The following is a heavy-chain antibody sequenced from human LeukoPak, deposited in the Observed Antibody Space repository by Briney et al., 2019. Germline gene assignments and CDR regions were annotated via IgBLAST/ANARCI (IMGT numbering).Heavy chain of an antibody. CDR2: INHSGST. Sequence: SETLSLTCAVYGGSFSGYYWSWIRQPPGKGLEWIGEINHSGSTNYNPSLKSRVTISVDTSKNQFSLKLSSVTAADTAVYYCARVAVVTRDFDYWGQGTLVTVSS. CDR3: ARVAVVTRDFDY. J-gene: IGHJ4*02. D-gene: IGHD3-22*01. CDR1: GGSFSGYY. V-gene: IGHV4-34*01.